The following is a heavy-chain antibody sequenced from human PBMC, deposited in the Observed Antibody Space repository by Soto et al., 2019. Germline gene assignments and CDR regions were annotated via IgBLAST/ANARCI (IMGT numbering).Heavy chain of an antibody. CDR2: ISGPSET. Sequence: GGSLRLSCTGSGYTFNISGMTWVCQAPGKGLEWVSTISGPSETYYADSVKGRFTISRDDSKATLYLQMNSLRAEDTAVYYCAKDGVPGNGKWDWLDSSGQGTPVTVSS. D-gene: IGHD6-19*01. CDR1: GYTFNISG. CDR3: AKDGVPGNGKWDWLDS. V-gene: IGHV3-23*01. J-gene: IGHJ5*01.